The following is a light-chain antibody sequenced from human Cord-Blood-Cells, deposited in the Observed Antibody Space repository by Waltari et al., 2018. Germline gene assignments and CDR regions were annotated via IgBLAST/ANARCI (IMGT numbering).Light chain of an antibody. V-gene: IGLV2-14*01. J-gene: IGLJ3*02. CDR1: SSDVGGYNY. CDR3: SSYTSSSTWV. Sequence: QSALTQPASVSGSPGQSITISCTGTSSDVGGYNYVSWYQQHPGKATKLMVYDVSKRPSGVFNRFFGSKSGNTASLTISGIQAEDEADYYCSSYTSSSTWVFGGGTKLTVL. CDR2: DVS.